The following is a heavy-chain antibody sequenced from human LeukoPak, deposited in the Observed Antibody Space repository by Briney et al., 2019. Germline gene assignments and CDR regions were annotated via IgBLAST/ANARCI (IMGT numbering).Heavy chain of an antibody. Sequence: PGGSLRLSCAASGFTFANYAMHWVRQAPGKGLEWVSGINWNGGSTGYADSVKGRFTISRDNAKNSLYLQMNSLRAEDTAVYYCARTGTRLDYWGQGTLVTISS. J-gene: IGHJ4*02. CDR3: ARTGTRLDY. V-gene: IGHV3-20*04. CDR1: GFTFANYA. D-gene: IGHD1/OR15-1a*01. CDR2: INWNGGST.